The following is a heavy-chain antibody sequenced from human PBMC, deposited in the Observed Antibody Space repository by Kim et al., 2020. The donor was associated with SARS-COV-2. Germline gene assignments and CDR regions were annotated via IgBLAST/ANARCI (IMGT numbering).Heavy chain of an antibody. D-gene: IGHD1-1*01. V-gene: IGHV3-64D*06. CDR2: T. J-gene: IGHJ4*02. Sequence: TCHADSVKGRFTISRDNSKNTVYLQMSGLRAEDTAVYYCVKGTGTTGFDYWGQGTLVTVSP. CDR3: VKGTGTTGFDY.